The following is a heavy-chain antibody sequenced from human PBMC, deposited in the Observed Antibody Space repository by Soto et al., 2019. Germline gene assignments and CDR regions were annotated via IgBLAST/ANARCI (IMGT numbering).Heavy chain of an antibody. CDR3: ARYMITFGGVIVKGKGWFDP. D-gene: IGHD3-16*02. CDR2: IIPIFGTA. J-gene: IGHJ5*02. Sequence: QVQLVQSGAEVKKPGSSVKVSCKASGGTFSSYAISWVRQAPGQGLEWMGGIIPIFGTANYAQKFKGRVTITADESTSTAYMELSSLRSEDTAVYYCARYMITFGGVIVKGKGWFDPWGQGTLVTVSS. V-gene: IGHV1-69*12. CDR1: GGTFSSYA.